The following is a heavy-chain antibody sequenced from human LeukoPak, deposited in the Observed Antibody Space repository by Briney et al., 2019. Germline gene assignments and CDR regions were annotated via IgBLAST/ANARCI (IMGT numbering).Heavy chain of an antibody. CDR3: ARGRRYYYGSGSYYEWDY. CDR2: INHSGST. D-gene: IGHD3-10*01. J-gene: IGHJ4*02. V-gene: IGHV4-34*01. Sequence: SETLSLTCAVYGGSFSGYYWSWIRQPPGKGLEWIGEINHSGSTNYNPSLKSRVTISVDTSKNQFSLKLSSVPAADTAVYYCARGRRYYYGSGSYYEWDYWGQGTLVTVSS. CDR1: GGSFSGYY.